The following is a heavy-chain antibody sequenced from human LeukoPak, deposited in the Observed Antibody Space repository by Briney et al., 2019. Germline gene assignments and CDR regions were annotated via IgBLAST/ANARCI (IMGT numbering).Heavy chain of an antibody. CDR3: ATLYGSGSDGWFDP. CDR2: INPSGGST. CDR1: GYTFTSYY. D-gene: IGHD3-10*01. V-gene: IGHV1-46*01. J-gene: IGHJ5*02. Sequence: GASVKVSRKASGYTFTSYYMHWVRQAPGQGLEWMGIINPSGGSTIYAQKFQGRVTMTEDTSTDTAYMELSSLRSEDTAVYYCATLYGSGSDGWFDPWGQGTLVTVSS.